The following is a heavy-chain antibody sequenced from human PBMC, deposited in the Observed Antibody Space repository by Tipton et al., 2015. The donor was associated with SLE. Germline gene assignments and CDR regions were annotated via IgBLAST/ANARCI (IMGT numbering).Heavy chain of an antibody. CDR3: ARDRSMVAYYGMDV. J-gene: IGHJ6*02. D-gene: IGHD5-12*01. Sequence: SLRLSCAASGFTFSSYWMGWVRQAPGKGLEWVANIKQDGGEKFYVDSVKGRFTISRDNAKNSLYLQMNSLRAEDTAVYYCARDRSMVAYYGMDVWGQGTTVTVSS. CDR1: GFTFSSYW. V-gene: IGHV3-7*01. CDR2: IKQDGGEK.